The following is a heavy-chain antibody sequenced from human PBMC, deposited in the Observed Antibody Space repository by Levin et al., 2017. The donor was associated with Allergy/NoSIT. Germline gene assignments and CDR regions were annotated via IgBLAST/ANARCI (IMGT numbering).Heavy chain of an antibody. V-gene: IGHV1-58*02. CDR3: AAADYDILTGYSFDY. CDR2: ILVGSGNT. J-gene: IGHJ4*02. Sequence: KISCKASGFTFSSSVMQWVRQARGQRLEWIGWILVGSGNTNYAQKFQERVTITRDMSTSTAYMELSSLKSEDTAVYYCAAADYDILTGYSFDYWGQGTLVTVSS. CDR1: GFTFSSSV. D-gene: IGHD3-9*01.